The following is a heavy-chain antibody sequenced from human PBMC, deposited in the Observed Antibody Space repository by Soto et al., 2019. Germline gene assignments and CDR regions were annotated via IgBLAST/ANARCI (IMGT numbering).Heavy chain of an antibody. CDR3: APLTVSLSGPYGIHV. CDR2: MFYSGLT. V-gene: IGHV4-39*01. CDR1: GYSVSSSDYY. D-gene: IGHD2-15*01. Sequence: SETLSLTCSVSGYSVSSSDYYWAWIRQPPGKGLEWIGSMFYSGLTSYNPSLKSRATLSVDTSKNHFSVRLNSVTAADTAVYYCAPLTVSLSGPYGIHVWGQGTTVTVSS. J-gene: IGHJ6*02.